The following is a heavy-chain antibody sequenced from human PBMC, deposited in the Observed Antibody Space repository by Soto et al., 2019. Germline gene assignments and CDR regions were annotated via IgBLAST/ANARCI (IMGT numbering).Heavy chain of an antibody. V-gene: IGHV3-23*01. Sequence: GGSLRLSCAASGFIFSNYIMSWVRQVPGKGLEWVASISGSVGTTYYADSMEGRFTISRDNSKNTLYLHTSTVRAEDTAIYYCANDDFYYDSYGTDFWGQGTLVTVSS. D-gene: IGHD3-16*01. CDR1: GFIFSNYI. CDR3: ANDDFYYDSYGTDF. CDR2: ISGSVGTT. J-gene: IGHJ1*01.